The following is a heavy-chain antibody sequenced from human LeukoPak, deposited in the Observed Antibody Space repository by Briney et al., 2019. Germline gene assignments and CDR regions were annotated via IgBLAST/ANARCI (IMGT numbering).Heavy chain of an antibody. V-gene: IGHV3-48*03. Sequence: GGSLRLSCAASGFTFSSYEMNWVRQAPGKGLEWISYISSSGSTIYYADSVKGRFTISRDNAKNSLYLQMNSLRAEDTAVYYCARGVRTIFGVVIAQTFDYWGQGTLVTVSS. CDR3: ARGVRTIFGVVIAQTFDY. CDR2: ISSSGSTI. CDR1: GFTFSSYE. D-gene: IGHD3-3*01. J-gene: IGHJ4*02.